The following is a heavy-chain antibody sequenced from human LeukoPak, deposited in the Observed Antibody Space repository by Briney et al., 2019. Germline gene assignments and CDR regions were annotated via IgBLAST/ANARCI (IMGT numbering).Heavy chain of an antibody. CDR3: AKDMGSSGYYLPYYYYGMDV. D-gene: IGHD3-22*01. J-gene: IGHJ6*02. CDR1: GFTFSGYA. Sequence: PGGSLRLSCAASGFTFSGYAMSWVRQAPGKGLEWVSAISGSGGSTYYADSVKGRFTISRDNSKNTLYLQMNSLRAEDTAVYYCAKDMGSSGYYLPYYYYGMDVWGQGTTVTVSS. V-gene: IGHV3-23*01. CDR2: ISGSGGST.